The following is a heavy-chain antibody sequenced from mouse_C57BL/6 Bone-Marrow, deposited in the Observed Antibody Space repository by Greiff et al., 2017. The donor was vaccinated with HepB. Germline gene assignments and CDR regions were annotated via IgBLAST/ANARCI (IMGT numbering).Heavy chain of an antibody. D-gene: IGHD2-5*01. CDR3: ARRRAYYSNSYAMDY. CDR2: INPSNGGT. J-gene: IGHJ4*01. CDR1: GYTFTSYW. V-gene: IGHV1-53*01. Sequence: QVQLQQPGTELVKPGASVKLSCKASGYTFTSYWMHWVKQRPGQGLEWIGNINPSNGGTNYNEKFKSKATMTVYKSSSTAHMQLSSLTSEDSAVYYCARRRAYYSNSYAMDYWGQGTSVTVSS.